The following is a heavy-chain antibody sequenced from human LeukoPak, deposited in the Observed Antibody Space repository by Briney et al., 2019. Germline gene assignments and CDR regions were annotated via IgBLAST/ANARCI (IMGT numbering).Heavy chain of an antibody. Sequence: SVKVSCKASGGTFSSYTISWVRQAPGQGLEWMGRIIPILGIANYAQKFQGRVTITADKSTSTAYMELSSLRSEDTAVYYCARLLYYYDSSGPHAFDIWGQGTMVTVSS. CDR2: IIPILGIA. D-gene: IGHD3-22*01. V-gene: IGHV1-69*02. CDR3: ARLLYYYDSSGPHAFDI. J-gene: IGHJ3*02. CDR1: GGTFSSYT.